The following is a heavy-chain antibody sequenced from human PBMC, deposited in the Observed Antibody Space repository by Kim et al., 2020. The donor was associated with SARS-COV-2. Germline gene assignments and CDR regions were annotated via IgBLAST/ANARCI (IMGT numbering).Heavy chain of an antibody. D-gene: IGHD1-7*01. CDR1: GFTFSSYG. V-gene: IGHV3-33*01. CDR3: ARGELELLY. CDR2: IWNDGSNK. Sequence: GGSLRLSCAASGFTFSSYGMHWVRQAPGKGLEWVAVIWNDGSNKNYADSVKGRFTISRDNSKNTLYLQMNSLRAEDTTVYYCARGELELLYWGQGTLVTVSS. J-gene: IGHJ4*02.